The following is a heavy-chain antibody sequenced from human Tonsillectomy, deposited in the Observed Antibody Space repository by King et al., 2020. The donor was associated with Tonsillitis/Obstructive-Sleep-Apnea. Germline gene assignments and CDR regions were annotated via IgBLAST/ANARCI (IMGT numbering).Heavy chain of an antibody. CDR1: GGSFTAYY. Sequence: VPLQQWGAGLLKPSETLSLTCAVYGGSFTAYYWSWIRQPPGKGLEWIGEINHGGITNYNPSLKSRVTISVDTSKNQFSLNLTSVTAADTAVYYCARGEAPDGSGSSCYIWFDPWGQGTLVTVSS. CDR3: ARGEAPDGSGSSCYIWFDP. CDR2: INHGGIT. V-gene: IGHV4-34*01. D-gene: IGHD2-2*02. J-gene: IGHJ5*02.